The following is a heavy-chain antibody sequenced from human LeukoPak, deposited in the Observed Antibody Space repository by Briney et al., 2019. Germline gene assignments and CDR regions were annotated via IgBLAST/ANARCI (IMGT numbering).Heavy chain of an antibody. CDR2: INPNSGGT. CDR3: ARVGYYESSGYYEY. D-gene: IGHD3-22*01. Sequence: ASVKVSCKASGYTLTDYYMHWVRQAPGQGLEWMGRINPNSGGTNYAQKFQGRVTMTRDTSTSTVYMELSRLRSDDTAVYYCARVGYYESSGYYEYWGQGTLVTVSS. V-gene: IGHV1-2*06. CDR1: GYTLTDYY. J-gene: IGHJ4*02.